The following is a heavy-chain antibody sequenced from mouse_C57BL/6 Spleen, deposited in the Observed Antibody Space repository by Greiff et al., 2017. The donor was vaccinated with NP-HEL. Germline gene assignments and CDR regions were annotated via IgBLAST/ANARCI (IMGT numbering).Heavy chain of an antibody. V-gene: IGHV8-12*01. CDR1: GFSLSTSGMG. CDR3: ARVITTVVAPYYYAMDY. D-gene: IGHD1-1*01. Sequence: QVTLKVSGPGILQSSQTLSLTCSFSGFSLSTSGMGVSWIRQPSGKGLEWLAHIYWDDDKRYNPSLKSRLTISKDTSRNQVFLKITSVDTADTATYYCARVITTVVAPYYYAMDYWGQGTSVTVSS. J-gene: IGHJ4*01. CDR2: IYWDDDK.